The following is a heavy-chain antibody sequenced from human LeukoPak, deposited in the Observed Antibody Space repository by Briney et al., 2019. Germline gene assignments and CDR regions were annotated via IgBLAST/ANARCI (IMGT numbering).Heavy chain of an antibody. V-gene: IGHV4-59*08. CDR2: IYYSGST. D-gene: IGHD1-26*01. CDR1: GGSISSYY. Sequence: SETLSLTCTVSGGSISSYYWSWIRQPPGKGLEWVGYIYYSGSTNYNPSLKSRVTISVDTSKNQFSLKLSSVTAADTAVYYCARHSHQVGATYPAPDHFDYWGQGTLVTVSS. CDR3: ARHSHQVGATYPAPDHFDY. J-gene: IGHJ4*02.